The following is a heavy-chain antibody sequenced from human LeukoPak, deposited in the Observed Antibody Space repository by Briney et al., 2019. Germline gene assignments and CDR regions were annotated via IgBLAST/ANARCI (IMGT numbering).Heavy chain of an antibody. CDR2: IIPIFGTA. Sequence: VASVKVSCKASGGTFSSYAISWVRQAPGQGLEWVGGIIPIFGTANYAQKFQGRVTITTDESTSTAYMELSSLRSEDTAVYYCARALTFWSGRVNWFDPWGQGTLVTVSS. D-gene: IGHD3-3*01. CDR1: GGTFSSYA. CDR3: ARALTFWSGRVNWFDP. J-gene: IGHJ5*02. V-gene: IGHV1-69*05.